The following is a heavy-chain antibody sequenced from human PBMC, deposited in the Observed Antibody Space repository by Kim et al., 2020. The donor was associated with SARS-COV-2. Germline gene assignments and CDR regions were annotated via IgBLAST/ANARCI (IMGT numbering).Heavy chain of an antibody. CDR3: ARERVGQRAFDY. CDR2: IGTAGDT. V-gene: IGHV3-13*01. D-gene: IGHD1-26*01. J-gene: IGHJ4*02. Sequence: GGSLRLSCAASGFTFSSYDMHWVRQATGKGLEWVSAIGTAGDTYYPGSVKGRFTISRENAKNSLYLQMNSLRAGDTTVYYCARERVGQRAFDYWGQGTLVTVSS. CDR1: GFTFSSYD.